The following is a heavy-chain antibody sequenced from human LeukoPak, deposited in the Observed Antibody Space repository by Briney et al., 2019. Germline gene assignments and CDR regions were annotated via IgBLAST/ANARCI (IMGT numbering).Heavy chain of an antibody. J-gene: IGHJ6*02. D-gene: IGHD3-10*01. Sequence: ASVKVSCKASGYTFTGYYMHWVRQAPGQGLEWMGWNNPNSGGTNYAQKFQGRVTMTRDTSISTAYMELSRLRSDDTAVYYCAFFGANYYYGMDVWGQGTTVTVSS. CDR3: AFFGANYYYGMDV. V-gene: IGHV1-2*02. CDR2: NNPNSGGT. CDR1: GYTFTGYY.